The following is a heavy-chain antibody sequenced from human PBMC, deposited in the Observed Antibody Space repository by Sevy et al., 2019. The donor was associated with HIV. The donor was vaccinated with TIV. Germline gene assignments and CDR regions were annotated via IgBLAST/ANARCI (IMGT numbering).Heavy chain of an antibody. J-gene: IGHJ3*02. CDR3: ARRRIEITNGHDAFDI. Sequence: GGSLRLSCAASGFTFSDYYMSWIRQAPGKGLEWVSYISSSGSTIYYANSVKGRFTISRDNAKNSLYLQMNSLRAEDTAVYYSARRRIEITNGHDAFDIWGQGTMVTVSS. CDR1: GFTFSDYY. D-gene: IGHD3-10*01. V-gene: IGHV3-11*01. CDR2: ISSSGSTI.